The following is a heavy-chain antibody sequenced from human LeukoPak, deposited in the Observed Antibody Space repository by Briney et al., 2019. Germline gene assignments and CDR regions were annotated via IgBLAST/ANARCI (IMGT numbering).Heavy chain of an antibody. D-gene: IGHD3-10*01. Sequence: GGSLRLSCAASGFTFNNYWMSWVRQAPGKGLEWVANIKQDGSEKYYVDSVKGRFTISRDNAKNSLYLPMNSLRAEDTAVYYCARVSSKATVRGLITKKNYFYYYMGVWGKGTTVTISS. CDR3: ARVSSKATVRGLITKKNYFYYYMGV. J-gene: IGHJ6*03. CDR2: IKQDGSEK. V-gene: IGHV3-7*01. CDR1: GFTFNNYW.